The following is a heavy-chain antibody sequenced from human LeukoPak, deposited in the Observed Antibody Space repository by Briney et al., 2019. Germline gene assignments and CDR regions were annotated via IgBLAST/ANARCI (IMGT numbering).Heavy chain of an antibody. D-gene: IGHD3-10*01. CDR2: IIPIFGTA. CDR3: ARGMVLDYYYYYMDV. V-gene: IGHV1-69*13. J-gene: IGHJ6*03. CDR1: GGTFSSYA. Sequence: GASVKVSCKASGGTFSSYAISWVRQAPGQGLEWMGGIIPIFGTANYAQKFQGRVTITADESTSTAYMELSSLRSEDTAVYYCARGMVLDYYYYYMDVWGKGTTVTVSS.